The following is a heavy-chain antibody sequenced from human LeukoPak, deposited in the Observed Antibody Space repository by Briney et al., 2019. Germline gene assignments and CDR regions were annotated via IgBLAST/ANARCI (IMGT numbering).Heavy chain of an antibody. CDR3: AKRLLSGSYYFDY. Sequence: QPGGSLRLSCAASGFTFSSYAMSWVRQAPGKGLEWVSSISASGGSTYYADSVKGRFTISRDSSKNTLYLQMNSLRAEDTAVYYCAKRLLSGSYYFDYWGQGTLVTVSS. V-gene: IGHV3-23*01. CDR1: GFTFSSYA. CDR2: ISASGGST. J-gene: IGHJ4*02. D-gene: IGHD3-10*01.